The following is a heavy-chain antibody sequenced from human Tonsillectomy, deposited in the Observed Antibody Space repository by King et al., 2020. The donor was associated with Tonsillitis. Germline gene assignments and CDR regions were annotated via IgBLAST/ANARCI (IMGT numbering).Heavy chain of an antibody. CDR2: IYWNDDK. Sequence: ITLKESGPTLVKPTQTLTLTCTFSGFSLSTRGVGVGWIRQPPGQALEWLALIYWNDDKRYSSFLKSRLSITKDTSKNQVVLTMTHMDPADTAKYYCVHIYRITWVLLAPWGQGTLVTVSA. CDR3: VHIYRITWVLLAP. D-gene: IGHD1-26*01. CDR1: GFSLSTRGVG. V-gene: IGHV2-5*01. J-gene: IGHJ5*02.